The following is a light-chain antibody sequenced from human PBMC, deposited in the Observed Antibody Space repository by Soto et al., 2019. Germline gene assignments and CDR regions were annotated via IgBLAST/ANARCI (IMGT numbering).Light chain of an antibody. Sequence: QSALIQPASVSGSRGQSITISCTGASSDVGGYNYVSWYQQFPGRAPKVMIYEVTNRPSGVSNRFSGSKSGNTASLTISGLQAEDEADYYCCSYAGSYTFVFGIGTKLTVL. CDR3: CSYAGSYTFV. CDR2: EVT. J-gene: IGLJ1*01. CDR1: SSDVGGYNY. V-gene: IGLV2-14*01.